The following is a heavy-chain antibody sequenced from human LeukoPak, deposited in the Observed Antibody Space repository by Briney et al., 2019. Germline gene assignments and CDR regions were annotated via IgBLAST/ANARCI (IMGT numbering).Heavy chain of an antibody. CDR2: ISGSGGST. J-gene: IGHJ4*02. D-gene: IGHD2-2*01. Sequence: GGSLRLSCAASGFTLSSYAMSWVRQAPGKGLEWVSGISGSGGSTYYADSVKGRFTISRDNSKNTLYLQMNSLRAEDTAVYYCAKPGYCSDTSCSPFDCWGQGTLVTVSS. CDR1: GFTLSSYA. V-gene: IGHV3-23*01. CDR3: AKPGYCSDTSCSPFDC.